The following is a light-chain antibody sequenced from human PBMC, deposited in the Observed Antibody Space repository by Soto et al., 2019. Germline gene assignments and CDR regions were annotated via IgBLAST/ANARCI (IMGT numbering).Light chain of an antibody. CDR3: SSYAGSNKEV. J-gene: IGLJ2*01. Sequence: QAVVTQPPSASGSPGQSVTISCTGTSSDVGGYNYVSWYQQHPGKAPKLMIYEVTKRPSGVPDRFSGSKSGNTASLTVSGLQAEDEADYYCSSYAGSNKEVFGGGTKVTVL. CDR1: SSDVGGYNY. CDR2: EVT. V-gene: IGLV2-8*01.